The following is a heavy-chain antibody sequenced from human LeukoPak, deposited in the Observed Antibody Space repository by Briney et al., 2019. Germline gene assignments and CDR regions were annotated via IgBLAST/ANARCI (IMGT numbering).Heavy chain of an antibody. J-gene: IGHJ4*02. D-gene: IGHD6-19*01. CDR3: AKSGGGYSSGWFY. CDR1: GFTFSSYG. Sequence: GGSLRLSCAASGFTFSSYGMHWVRQAPGKGLEWVAVISYDGSNKYYADSVKGRFTISRDNSKNTLYLQMNSLRAEDTAVYYCAKSGGGYSSGWFYWGQGTLVTVSS. CDR2: ISYDGSNK. V-gene: IGHV3-30*18.